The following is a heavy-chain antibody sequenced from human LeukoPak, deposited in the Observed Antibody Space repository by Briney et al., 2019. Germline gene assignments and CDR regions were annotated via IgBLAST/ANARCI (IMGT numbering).Heavy chain of an antibody. Sequence: GESLKISCKGSGYSFTSYWIGWVRQVPGKGLEWMGIIYPGDSDTRYSPSFQGQVTISADKSISTAYLQWSSLKASDTAMYYCARHAVDYSNYYNWFDPWGQGTLVTVSS. V-gene: IGHV5-51*01. CDR2: IYPGDSDT. CDR3: ARHAVDYSNYYNWFDP. J-gene: IGHJ5*02. D-gene: IGHD4-11*01. CDR1: GYSFTSYW.